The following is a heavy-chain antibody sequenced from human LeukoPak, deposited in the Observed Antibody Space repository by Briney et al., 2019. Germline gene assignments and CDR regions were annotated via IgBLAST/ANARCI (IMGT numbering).Heavy chain of an antibody. Sequence: GGSLRLSCAASGFTFSSYGMHWVRQAPGKGLEWVAVIWYDGSNKYYADSVKGRFTISRDNSKNTLYLQMNSLRAEDTAVYYCAKGPYYHDSSGYPYYMDVWGKGTTVTVSS. J-gene: IGHJ6*03. V-gene: IGHV3-33*06. CDR1: GFTFSSYG. CDR3: AKGPYYHDSSGYPYYMDV. CDR2: IWYDGSNK. D-gene: IGHD3-22*01.